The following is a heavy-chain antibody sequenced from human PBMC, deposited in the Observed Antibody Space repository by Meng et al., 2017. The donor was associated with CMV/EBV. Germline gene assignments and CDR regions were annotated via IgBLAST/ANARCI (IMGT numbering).Heavy chain of an antibody. CDR3: ARGFSHTAMVSRGSGY. Sequence: SGYTFTGYYMHWVRQAPGQGLEWMGWINPNSGGTNYAQKFQGRVTMTRDTSISTAYMELSRLRSDDTAVYYCARGFSHTAMVSRGSGYWGQGTLVTVSS. V-gene: IGHV1-2*02. CDR1: GYTFTGYY. CDR2: INPNSGGT. D-gene: IGHD5-18*01. J-gene: IGHJ4*02.